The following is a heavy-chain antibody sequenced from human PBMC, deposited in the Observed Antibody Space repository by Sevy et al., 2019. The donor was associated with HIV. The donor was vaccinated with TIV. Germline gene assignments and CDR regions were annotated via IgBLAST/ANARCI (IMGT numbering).Heavy chain of an antibody. J-gene: IGHJ6*02. V-gene: IGHV3-9*01. Sequence: GGSLRLSCAASGFTFDDYAMHWVRQAPGKGLEWVSGISWNSGSIGYADSVKGRFTISRDNAKNSLYLQMNSLRAEDTALYYCAKDIRAAAGTGYYYYGMDVWGQGTTVTVSS. CDR3: AKDIRAAAGTGYYYYGMDV. CDR2: ISWNSGSI. CDR1: GFTFDDYA. D-gene: IGHD6-13*01.